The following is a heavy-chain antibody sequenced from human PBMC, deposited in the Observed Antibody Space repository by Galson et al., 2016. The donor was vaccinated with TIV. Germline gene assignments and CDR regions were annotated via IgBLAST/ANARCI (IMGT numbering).Heavy chain of an antibody. V-gene: IGHV1-24*01. Sequence: SVKASCKVSGNSLNELVIHWVRQAPGKGLEWMGGFDPEVSKTVYAQMLQGRVTMAADTSRNTAYMELGSLRFEDTAVYYCATVAWFPGLSLDTWGQGTLVTVSS. J-gene: IGHJ5*02. CDR1: GNSLNELV. CDR2: FDPEVSKT. CDR3: ATVAWFPGLSLDT. D-gene: IGHD2/OR15-2a*01.